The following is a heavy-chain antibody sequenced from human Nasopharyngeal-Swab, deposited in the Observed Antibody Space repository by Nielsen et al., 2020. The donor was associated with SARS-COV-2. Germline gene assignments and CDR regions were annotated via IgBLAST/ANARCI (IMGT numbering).Heavy chain of an antibody. V-gene: IGHV1-2*02. CDR3: ARDHIVWSGYSPDYYYGMDV. J-gene: IGHJ6*02. CDR2: INPNPNSGGT. D-gene: IGHD3-3*01. Sequence: ASVKVSCKASGYTFTNYYIHWVRQAPGQGLEWMGWINPNPNSGGTNYAQKFQGRVTMTRDTSISTAYMELSRLRSDDTAVYYCARDHIVWSGYSPDYYYGMDVWGQGTTVTVSS. CDR1: GYTFTNYY.